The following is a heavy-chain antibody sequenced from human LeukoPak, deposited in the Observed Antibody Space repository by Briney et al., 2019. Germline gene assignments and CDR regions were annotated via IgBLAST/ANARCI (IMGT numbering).Heavy chain of an antibody. CDR3: ASGGIYYGAAFDF. CDR1: GFTFRSYG. D-gene: IGHD1-26*01. CDR2: INWNGGST. J-gene: IGHJ4*02. Sequence: GGSLRLSCAASGFTFRSYGMSWVRQAPGKGLEWVSGINWNGGSTGYADSVKGRFTISRDNAKNSLYLQMNSLRAEDTALYYCASGGIYYGAAFDFWGQGTLVTVSS. V-gene: IGHV3-20*04.